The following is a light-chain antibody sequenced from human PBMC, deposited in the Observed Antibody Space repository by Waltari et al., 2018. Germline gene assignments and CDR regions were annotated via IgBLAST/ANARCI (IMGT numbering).Light chain of an antibody. CDR3: CSYAGSVFV. V-gene: IGLV2-23*01. CDR2: EAN. Sequence: QSALTQPASVSGSPGQSITISCPGTSNDVGRYNLVSWDQQHPGKAPNLIIYEANKRPSGISNRPSGSKSGNTAALTISGLEAEDEAEYYCCSYAGSVFVFGTGTKVTVL. CDR1: SNDVGRYNL. J-gene: IGLJ1*01.